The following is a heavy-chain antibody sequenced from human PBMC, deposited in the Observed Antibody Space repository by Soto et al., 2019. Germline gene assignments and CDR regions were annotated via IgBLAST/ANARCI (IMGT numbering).Heavy chain of an antibody. J-gene: IGHJ4*01. V-gene: IGHV4-31*01. CDR2: ISYSGSN. CDR1: GGSISSGGYY. Sequence: QVQLQESGPGLVKPSQTLSLTCTVSGGSISSGGYYWSWIRQHPGTGLEWMGYISYSGSNYYNPSLTSPVTISVDPSKNQFSLRLNSVTAAYTAVYSCARGVLHWGQGTLVTVSS. CDR3: ARGVLH.